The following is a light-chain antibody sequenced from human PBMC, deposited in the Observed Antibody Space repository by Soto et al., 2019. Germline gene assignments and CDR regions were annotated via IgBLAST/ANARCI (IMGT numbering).Light chain of an antibody. Sequence: DIVMTQSPDSLAVSLGERATINCKSSQSVLYSSNNKNYLAWYQQKPGQPPKLLIYWASTRESGVPDRFSGSGSGTDFNLTVSSLQAEDVAVYYCQQYYSTPPTFGPGTKVDI. J-gene: IGKJ3*01. CDR1: QSVLYSSNNKNY. CDR3: QQYYSTPPT. V-gene: IGKV4-1*01. CDR2: WAS.